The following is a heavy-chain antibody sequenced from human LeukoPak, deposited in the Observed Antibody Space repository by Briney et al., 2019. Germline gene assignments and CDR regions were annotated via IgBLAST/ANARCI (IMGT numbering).Heavy chain of an antibody. CDR2: ISGSGGST. J-gene: IGHJ3*02. Sequence: GGTLRLSCAASGFTFSSYGMSWVRQAPGKGLEWVSAISGSGGSTYYADSVKGRFSISRDNAKNSLYLQMNSLRAEDTAVYYCARGGSAFDIWGQGTMVTVSS. CDR1: GFTFSSYG. V-gene: IGHV3-23*01. D-gene: IGHD3-10*01. CDR3: ARGGSAFDI.